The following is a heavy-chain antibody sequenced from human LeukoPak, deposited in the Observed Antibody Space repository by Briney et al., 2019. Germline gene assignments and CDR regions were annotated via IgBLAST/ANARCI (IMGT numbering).Heavy chain of an antibody. J-gene: IGHJ5*02. CDR1: GFTFSSYA. CDR2: ISSNGGST. D-gene: IGHD3-3*01. V-gene: IGHV3-64D*09. Sequence: GGSLRLSCAASGFTFSSYAMHWVRQAPGKGLEYVSAISSNGGSTYYADSVKGRFTISRDNSKNTLYLQMSSLRAEDTAVYYCVKDPPPPNYDFWSRAWFDPWGQGTLVTVSS. CDR3: VKDPPPPNYDFWSRAWFDP.